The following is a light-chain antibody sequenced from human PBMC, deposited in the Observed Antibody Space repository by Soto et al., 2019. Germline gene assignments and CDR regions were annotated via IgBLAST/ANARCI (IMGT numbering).Light chain of an antibody. J-gene: IGKJ3*01. Sequence: ENVLTPSSGTPSLPPGERATLSCRASQSVSSSYLAWYQQKPGQAPRLLIYGASSRATGIPDRFSGSGSGTDFTLTISRLEPEDFAVYYCQQYGSSPFTFGPGTKVDIK. CDR1: QSVSSSY. CDR2: GAS. V-gene: IGKV3-20*01. CDR3: QQYGSSPFT.